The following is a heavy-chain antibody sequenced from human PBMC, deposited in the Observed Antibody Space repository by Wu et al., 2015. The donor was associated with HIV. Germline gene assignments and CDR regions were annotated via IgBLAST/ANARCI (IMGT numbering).Heavy chain of an antibody. CDR3: ATSVAALSDAFDI. CDR2: MNPNSGNT. V-gene: IGHV1-8*01. J-gene: IGHJ3*02. CDR1: GYTFTDYD. Sequence: QVQLVQSGAEVKKPGASVKVSCKASGYTFTDYDIIWVRQAAGQGLEWMGWMNPNSGNTDYAQKFQGRVTMTRNTAISTAYMELSSLRSEDTAVYFCATSVAALSDAFDIWGQGTMVTVSS. D-gene: IGHD6-19*01.